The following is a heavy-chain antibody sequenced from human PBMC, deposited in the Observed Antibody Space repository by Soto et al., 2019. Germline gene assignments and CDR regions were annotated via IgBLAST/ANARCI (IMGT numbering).Heavy chain of an antibody. Sequence: PGGSLRLSCAASGFTLNSFFMHWVRQAPGKGLMWVSRINNDGSSTTYADSVKGRFTISRDNAKNSLFLQMNSLRPEDTALYYCAKDMKWGGMTTIHYFDSWGQGTQVTVSS. D-gene: IGHD4-17*01. CDR1: GFTLNSFF. V-gene: IGHV3-74*01. J-gene: IGHJ4*02. CDR2: INNDGSST. CDR3: AKDMKWGGMTTIHYFDS.